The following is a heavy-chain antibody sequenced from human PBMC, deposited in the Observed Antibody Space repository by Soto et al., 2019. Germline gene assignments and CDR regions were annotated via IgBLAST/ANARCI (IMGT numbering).Heavy chain of an antibody. J-gene: IGHJ3*02. Sequence: ASVKVSCKASGYTFTSYGISWVRQAPGQGLEWMGWISAYNGNTNYAQKLQGRVTMTTDTSTSPAYMELRSLRSDDTAVYYCARDLTPPGAFDIWGQGTMVTVSS. V-gene: IGHV1-18*01. CDR1: GYTFTSYG. CDR2: ISAYNGNT. CDR3: ARDLTPPGAFDI.